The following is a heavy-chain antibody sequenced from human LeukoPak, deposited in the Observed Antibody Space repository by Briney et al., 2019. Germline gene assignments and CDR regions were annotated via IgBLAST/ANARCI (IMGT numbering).Heavy chain of an antibody. CDR3: SRRFDS. CDR1: GFTFSSYN. J-gene: IGHJ4*02. CDR2: ISSGSTTI. V-gene: IGHV3-48*02. Sequence: GGSLRLSCAASGFTFSSYNMNWVRQAPGKGLEWVSHISSGSTTIYCADSVKGRFTISRDNAKNSLFLQMNSLRDEDTAVYYCSRRFDSWGQGTLVTVSS.